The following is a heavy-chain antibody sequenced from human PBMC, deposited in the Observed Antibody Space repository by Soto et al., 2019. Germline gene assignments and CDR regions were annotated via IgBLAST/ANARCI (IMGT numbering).Heavy chain of an antibody. Sequence: LRLSCAACGFTFSSYAMSWVRQAPGKGLEWVSAISGSGGSTYYADSVKGRFTISRDNSKNTLYLQMNSLSAEDTAVYYCANPEFQHGDYLTNFHYCGEGTLLTVSP. V-gene: IGHV3-23*01. CDR1: GFTFSSYA. D-gene: IGHD4-17*01. J-gene: IGHJ4*02. CDR3: ANPEFQHGDYLTNFHY. CDR2: ISGSGGST.